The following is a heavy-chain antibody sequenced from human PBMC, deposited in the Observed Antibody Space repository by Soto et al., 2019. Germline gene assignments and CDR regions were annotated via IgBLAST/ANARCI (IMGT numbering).Heavy chain of an antibody. D-gene: IGHD3-10*01. CDR1: GGSISSSNW. CDR3: ARLHYYGSGSSSYYYGMDV. CDR2: IYHSGST. V-gene: IGHV4-4*02. Sequence: SETLSLTCAVSGGSISSSNWWSWVRQPPGKGLEWIGEIYHSGSTNYNPSLKSRVTISVDKSKNQFSRKLSSVTAADTAVYYCARLHYYGSGSSSYYYGMDVWGQGTTVTVSS. J-gene: IGHJ6*02.